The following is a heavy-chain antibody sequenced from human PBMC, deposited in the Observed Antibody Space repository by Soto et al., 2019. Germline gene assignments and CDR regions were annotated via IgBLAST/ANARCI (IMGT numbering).Heavy chain of an antibody. D-gene: IGHD3-22*01. CDR2: IYYSGST. CDR1: GGSISSSSYY. Sequence: SETLSLTCTVSGGSISSSSYYWGWIRQPPGKGLEWIGSIYYSGSTYYNPSLKSRVTISVDTSKNQFSLKLSSVTAADTAVYYCARRPNYYDSSGFLRRAFDIWGQGTMVTVSS. CDR3: ARRPNYYDSSGFLRRAFDI. V-gene: IGHV4-39*01. J-gene: IGHJ3*02.